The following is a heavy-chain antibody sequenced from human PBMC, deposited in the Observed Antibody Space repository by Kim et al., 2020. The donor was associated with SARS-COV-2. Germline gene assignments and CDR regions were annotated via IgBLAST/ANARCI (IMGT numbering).Heavy chain of an antibody. D-gene: IGHD3-10*01. V-gene: IGHV6-1*01. Sequence: SQTLSLTCAISGDSVSSNSAAWNWIRQSPSRGLEWLGRTYYRSKWYNDYAVFVKSRITINPDTSKNQFSLQLNSVTPEDTAVYYCARGSHYYGSGSYYSPPWFDPWGQGTLVTVSS. CDR1: GDSVSSNSAA. CDR3: ARGSHYYGSGSYYSPPWFDP. CDR2: TYYRSKWYN. J-gene: IGHJ5*02.